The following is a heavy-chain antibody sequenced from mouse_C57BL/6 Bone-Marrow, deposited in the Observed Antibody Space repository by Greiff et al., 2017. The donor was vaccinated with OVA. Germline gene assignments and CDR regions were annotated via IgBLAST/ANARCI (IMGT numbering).Heavy chain of an antibody. CDR1: GYTFTDYY. D-gene: IGHD1-1*01. CDR2: IFPGSGST. J-gene: IGHJ1*03. V-gene: IGHV1-75*01. Sequence: LEESGPELVKPGASVKISCKASGYTFTDYYINWVKQRPGQGLEWIGWIFPGSGSTYYNEKFKGKATLTVDKSSSTAYMLLSSLTSEDSAVYFCAREGYYYGSSPAWYFDVWGTGTTVTVSS. CDR3: AREGYYYGSSPAWYFDV.